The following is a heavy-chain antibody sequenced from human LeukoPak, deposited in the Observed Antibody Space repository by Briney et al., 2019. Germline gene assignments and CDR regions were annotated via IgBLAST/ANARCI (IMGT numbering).Heavy chain of an antibody. CDR3: AREPRGTTVVTDDAFDI. CDR1: GDSISSYY. V-gene: IGHV4-59*12. Sequence: SETLSLTCTVSGDSISSYYWNWIRQSPGKGLEWIGFIYYNGYTDYNPSLKSRVIISVDTTRKQFSLKLSSVTAADTAVYYCAREPRGTTVVTDDAFDIWGQGTMVTVSS. CDR2: IYYNGYT. D-gene: IGHD4-23*01. J-gene: IGHJ3*02.